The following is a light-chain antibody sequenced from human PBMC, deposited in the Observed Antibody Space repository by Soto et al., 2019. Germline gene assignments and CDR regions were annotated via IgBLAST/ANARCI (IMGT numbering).Light chain of an antibody. CDR3: QQSYNTPRT. Sequence: DLQMTQSQSPLSASVGARVTITCRASQSIANYLNWYQQKPGTAPKLLMFGASTLPSGVPSRFSGSGSGTDFTLTITSLQPEDGATYEGQQSYNTPRTFGQGTKVDI. J-gene: IGKJ1*01. V-gene: IGKV1-39*01. CDR2: GAS. CDR1: QSIANY.